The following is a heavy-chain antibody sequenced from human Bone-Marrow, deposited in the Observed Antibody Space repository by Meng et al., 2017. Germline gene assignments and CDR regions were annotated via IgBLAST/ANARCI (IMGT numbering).Heavy chain of an antibody. V-gene: IGHV3-9*01. J-gene: IGHJ4*02. D-gene: IGHD4-17*01. CDR2: ISWNSGSI. CDR1: GFTFSSYA. CDR3: AKASRLRTYYFDY. Sequence: GGSLRLSCAASGFTFSSYAMSWVRQAPGKGLEWVSGISWNSGSIGYADSVKGRFTISRDNAKNSLYLQMNSLRAEDTALYYCAKASRLRTYYFDYWGQGTLVTVSS.